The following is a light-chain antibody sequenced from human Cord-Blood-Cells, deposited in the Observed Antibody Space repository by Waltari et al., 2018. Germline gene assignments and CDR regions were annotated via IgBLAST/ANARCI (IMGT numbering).Light chain of an antibody. CDR1: SSDVGSYNR. CDR2: EVS. CDR3: SSYTSSSTYV. J-gene: IGLJ1*01. Sequence: QSALTQPPSVSGSPGQSVTISCTGTSSDVGSYNRVSGYPQPPGTAPKLRIYEVSNRPAGVPDRFSGSKSGNTASLTISGLQAEDEADYYCSSYTSSSTYVFGTGTKVTVL. V-gene: IGLV2-18*02.